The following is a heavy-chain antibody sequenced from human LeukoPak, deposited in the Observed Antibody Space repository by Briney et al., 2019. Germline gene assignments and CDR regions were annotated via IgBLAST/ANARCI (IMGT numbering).Heavy chain of an antibody. CDR1: GFSFSIFW. D-gene: IGHD1-7*01. Sequence: QPGGSLRLSCAASGFSFSIFWMTWVRQAPGKGLEWVAHIKQDGGEKYFVDSVKGRFTISRDNAKNLVYLQMSSLRAEDTAVYYCARGWNYAFRFDNWGQGTLVTVST. J-gene: IGHJ4*02. CDR3: ARGWNYAFRFDN. V-gene: IGHV3-7*01. CDR2: IKQDGGEK.